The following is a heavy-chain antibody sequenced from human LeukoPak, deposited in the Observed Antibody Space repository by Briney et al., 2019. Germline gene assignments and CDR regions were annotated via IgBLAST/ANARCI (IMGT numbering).Heavy chain of an antibody. Sequence: ASVKVSCKASGYTFTGYYMHWVRQAPGQGLEWMGWISAYNGNTNYAQKLQGRVTMTTDTSTSTAYMELRSLRSDDTAVYYCASIYDSRRRGPIFDYWGQGTLVTVSS. J-gene: IGHJ4*02. CDR2: ISAYNGNT. CDR1: GYTFTGYY. CDR3: ASIYDSRRRGPIFDY. D-gene: IGHD3-22*01. V-gene: IGHV1-18*04.